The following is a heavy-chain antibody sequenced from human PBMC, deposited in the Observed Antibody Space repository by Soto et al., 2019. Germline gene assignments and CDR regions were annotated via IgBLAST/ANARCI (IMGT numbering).Heavy chain of an antibody. CDR3: AREITMIVRAAFDI. V-gene: IGHV1-18*01. Sequence: ASVKVSCKASGYTFTSYGISWVRQAPGQGLEWMGWISAYNGNTNYAQKLQGRVAMTTDTSTSTAYMELSSLRSEDTAVYYCAREITMIVRAAFDIWGQGTMVTVSS. CDR2: ISAYNGNT. J-gene: IGHJ3*02. D-gene: IGHD3-22*01. CDR1: GYTFTSYG.